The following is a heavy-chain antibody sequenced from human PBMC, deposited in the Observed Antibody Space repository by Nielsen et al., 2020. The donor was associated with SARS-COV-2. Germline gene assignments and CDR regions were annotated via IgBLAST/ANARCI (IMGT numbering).Heavy chain of an antibody. V-gene: IGHV3-23*03. J-gene: IGHJ5*02. CDR1: GFTFSSYA. D-gene: IGHD6-13*01. CDR2: IYSGGSST. CDR3: AKLQFGSIASAT. Sequence: GESLKISCAASGFTFSSYAMSWVRQAPGKGLEWVSVIYSGGSSTYYADSVKGRFTISRDNSKNTLYLQMNSLRAEDTAVYYCAKLQFGSIASATWGQGTLVTVSS.